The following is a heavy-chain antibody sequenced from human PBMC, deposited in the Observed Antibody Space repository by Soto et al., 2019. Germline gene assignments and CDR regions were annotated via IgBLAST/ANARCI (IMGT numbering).Heavy chain of an antibody. J-gene: IGHJ4*02. CDR3: AKGRSSMIVVVMDY. D-gene: IGHD3-22*01. V-gene: IGHV3-9*01. CDR1: GFNFDDSA. CDR2: ITWNSGHI. Sequence: GGSLRLSCVASGFNFDDSAMNWVRQVQGKGLEWVSGITWNSGHILYADSVKGRFTISRDNAKKSLYLELNSLRPEDTALYYCAKGRSSMIVVVMDYWGQGTPVTVSS.